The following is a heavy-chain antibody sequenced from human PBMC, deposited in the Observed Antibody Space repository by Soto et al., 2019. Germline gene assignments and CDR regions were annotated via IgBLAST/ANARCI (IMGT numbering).Heavy chain of an antibody. CDR1: GGTFSSYA. V-gene: IGHV1-69*01. CDR2: IIPIFGTA. CDR3: ARDPRFTVTTLHAFDI. Sequence: QVQLVQSGAEVKKPGSSVKVSCKASGGTFSSYAISWVRQAPGQGLEWMGGIIPIFGTANYAQKFQGRVMITADESTSTAYMELSSLRSEDTAVYYCARDPRFTVTTLHAFDIWGQGTMVTVSS. J-gene: IGHJ3*02. D-gene: IGHD4-4*01.